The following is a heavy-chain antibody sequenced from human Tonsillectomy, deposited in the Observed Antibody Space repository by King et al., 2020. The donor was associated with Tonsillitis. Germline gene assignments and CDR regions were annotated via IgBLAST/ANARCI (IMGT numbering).Heavy chain of an antibody. CDR3: SRAPSGQSGYEPGAW. J-gene: IGHJ4*02. D-gene: IGHD5-12*01. V-gene: IGHV1-69*01. CDR1: GDIFSNYA. Sequence: VQLVESGAEVKKPGSSVKVSCKASGDIFSNYAFSWVRQAPGQGLEWMVGIIPLYHEVKYAQKFQGRVPISADESTSTVFMEVTSLRSEDTALYYCSRAPSGQSGYEPGAWWGQGTLVTVSS. CDR2: IIPLYHEV.